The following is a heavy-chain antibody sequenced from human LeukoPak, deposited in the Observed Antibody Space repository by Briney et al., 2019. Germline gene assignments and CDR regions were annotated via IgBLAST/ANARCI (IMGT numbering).Heavy chain of an antibody. CDR2: IWYDGSNK. D-gene: IGHD6-13*01. V-gene: IGHV3-33*01. J-gene: IGHJ4*02. CDR3: ARGRSLGYYYDY. CDR1: GFTFSSYG. Sequence: PGRSLRLSCAASGFTFSSYGMHSVRQAPGKGLEWVAVIWYDGSNKYYADSVKGRFTISRDNSKNTLYLQMNSLRAEDTAVYYCARGRSLGYYYDYWGQGTLVTVSS.